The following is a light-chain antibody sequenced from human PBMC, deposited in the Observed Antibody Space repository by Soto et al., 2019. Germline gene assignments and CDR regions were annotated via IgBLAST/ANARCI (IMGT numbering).Light chain of an antibody. J-gene: IGLJ3*02. CDR1: SSDVGSYNL. Sequence: QSALTQPASVSGSPGQSITISCTGTSSDVGSYNLVSWYQQYPGKAPKLMIYEGSKRPSGVSNRFSGSKSGNTASLTISGLQAEDGADYYCCSYAGSSTFEVFGGGTKLTVL. CDR3: CSYAGSSTFEV. CDR2: EGS. V-gene: IGLV2-23*03.